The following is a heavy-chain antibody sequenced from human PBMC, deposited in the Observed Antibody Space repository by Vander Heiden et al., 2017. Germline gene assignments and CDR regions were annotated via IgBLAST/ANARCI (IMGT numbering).Heavy chain of an antibody. J-gene: IGHJ4*02. CDR2: ISYDGSNK. CDR1: GFTCRSYA. V-gene: IGHV3-30-3*01. Sequence: QVQLVESGGGVVQPGRSLRLSCAASGFTCRSYAMHWVRQAPGKGLEWVAVISYDGSNKYYADSVKGRFTISRDNSKNTLYLQMNSLRAEDTAVYYCARERGLPDTIFGVVDYWGQGTLVTVSS. CDR3: ARERGLPDTIFGVVDY. D-gene: IGHD3-3*01.